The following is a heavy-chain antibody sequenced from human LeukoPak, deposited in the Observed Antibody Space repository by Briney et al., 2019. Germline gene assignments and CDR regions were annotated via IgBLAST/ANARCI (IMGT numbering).Heavy chain of an antibody. CDR3: ARGRGDYVLSLVNYYYMDV. CDR2: INHSGST. V-gene: IGHV4-34*01. D-gene: IGHD4-17*01. Sequence: SENLSLTCAVYGGSFSGYYWSWIRQPPGKGLEWIGEINHSGSTNYNPSLKSRVTISVDASKNQFSLKLSSVTAADTAVYYCARGRGDYVLSLVNYYYMDVWGKGTTVTVSS. J-gene: IGHJ6*03. CDR1: GGSFSGYY.